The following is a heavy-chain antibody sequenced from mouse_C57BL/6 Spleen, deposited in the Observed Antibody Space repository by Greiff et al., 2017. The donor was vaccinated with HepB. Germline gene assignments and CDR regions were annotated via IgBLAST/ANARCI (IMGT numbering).Heavy chain of an antibody. D-gene: IGHD2-1*01. Sequence: EVQVVESGAELVKPGASVKLSCTASGFNIKDYYMHWVKQRTEQGLEWIGRIDPEDGETKYAPKFQGKATITADTSSNTAYLQLSSLTSEDTAVYYCARSHGNPYYAMDYWGQGTSVTVSS. J-gene: IGHJ4*01. CDR1: GFNIKDYY. CDR3: ARSHGNPYYAMDY. CDR2: IDPEDGET. V-gene: IGHV14-2*01.